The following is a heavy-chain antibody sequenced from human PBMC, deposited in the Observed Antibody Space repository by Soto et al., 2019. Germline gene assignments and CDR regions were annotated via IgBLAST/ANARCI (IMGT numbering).Heavy chain of an antibody. Sequence: SETLSLTCTVSGGSMNIYYWTWIRQPPGKGLEWIGYVRDSESAYYNPSLKSRVTISMDTSKNHFAMRLSSVTAADTAVYYCARASSSSSAADYWGQGTQVTVSS. J-gene: IGHJ4*02. D-gene: IGHD6-6*01. CDR2: VRDSESA. CDR1: GGSMNIYY. CDR3: ARASSSSSAADY. V-gene: IGHV4-59*12.